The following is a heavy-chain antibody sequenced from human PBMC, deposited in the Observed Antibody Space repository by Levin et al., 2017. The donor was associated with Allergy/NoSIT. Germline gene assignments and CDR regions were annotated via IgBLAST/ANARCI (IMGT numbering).Heavy chain of an antibody. Sequence: ASQTLSLTCTVSGGSISSGGYYWSWIRQHPGKGLEWIGYIYYSGSTYYNPSLKSRVTISVDTSKNQFSLKLSSVTAADTAVYYCARRGVVPAPAAFDIWGQGTMVTVSS. CDR2: IYYSGST. D-gene: IGHD2-2*01. V-gene: IGHV4-31*03. CDR3: ARRGVVPAPAAFDI. J-gene: IGHJ3*02. CDR1: GGSISSGGYY.